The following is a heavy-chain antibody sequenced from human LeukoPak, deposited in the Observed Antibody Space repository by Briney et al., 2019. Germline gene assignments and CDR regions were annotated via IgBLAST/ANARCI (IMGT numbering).Heavy chain of an antibody. J-gene: IGHJ4*02. Sequence: GGSLRLSCAASGFTFSSYGMHWVRQAPGKGLEWVAVISYDGSNKYYADSVKGRFTISRDNSKNTLYLQMDSLRAEDTAVYYCAREGWGNYYDSSGYYWGQGTLVTVSS. CDR3: AREGWGNYYDSSGYY. V-gene: IGHV3-30*03. D-gene: IGHD3-22*01. CDR2: ISYDGSNK. CDR1: GFTFSSYG.